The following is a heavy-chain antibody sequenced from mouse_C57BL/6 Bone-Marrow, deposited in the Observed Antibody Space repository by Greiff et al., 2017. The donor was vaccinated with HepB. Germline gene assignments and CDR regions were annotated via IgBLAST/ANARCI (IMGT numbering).Heavy chain of an antibody. J-gene: IGHJ2*01. V-gene: IGHV7-3*01. D-gene: IGHD1-1*01. CDR3: ARYAYGSLDY. Sequence: EVMLVESGGGLVQPGGSLSLSCAASGFTFTDYYMSWVRQPPGKALEWLGFIRNKANGYTTEYSASVKGRFTISRDNSQSILYLQMNALGAEDSATYYGARYAYGSLDYWGQGTTLTVSS. CDR1: GFTFTDYY. CDR2: IRNKANGYTT.